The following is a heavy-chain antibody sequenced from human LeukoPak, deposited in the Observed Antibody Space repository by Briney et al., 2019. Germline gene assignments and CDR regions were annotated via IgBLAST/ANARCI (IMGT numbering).Heavy chain of an antibody. CDR1: GGSISNGGDY. V-gene: IGHV4-31*03. D-gene: IGHD2-2*01. J-gene: IGHJ5*02. Sequence: SQTLSLTCTVSGGSISNGGDYWSWIRQYPGKGLEWIGYIYYSGSTYYNPSLKSRVTISVDPSKDQFSLKLTSVTAADTAVYYCARGPTGGYVGWFDPWGQGTLVTVSS. CDR2: IYYSGST. CDR3: ARGPTGGYVGWFDP.